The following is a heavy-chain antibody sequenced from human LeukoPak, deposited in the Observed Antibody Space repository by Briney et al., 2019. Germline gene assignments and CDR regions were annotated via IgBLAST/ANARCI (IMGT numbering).Heavy chain of an antibody. CDR2: IWPDGSDK. J-gene: IGHJ5*02. CDR3: GRWGVNAGLDR. D-gene: IGHD3-10*01. CDR1: GFTFSDYW. V-gene: IGHV3-7*01. Sequence: GGSLRLSCAASGFTFSDYWMAWVRQAPGKGLEWVANIWPDGSDKYHLDSVRGRFTISRDNAQNSLNQQMNSLRAEDSGVYYCGRWGVNAGLDRWGQGTLVIVSS.